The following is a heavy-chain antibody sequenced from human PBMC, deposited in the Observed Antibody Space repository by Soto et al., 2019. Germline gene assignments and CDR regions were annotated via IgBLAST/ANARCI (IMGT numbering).Heavy chain of an antibody. D-gene: IGHD2-21*02. CDR3: ANEGTDVSRSPFDY. J-gene: IGHJ4*02. V-gene: IGHV3-30*18. Sequence: GGSLRLSCAASGFTFSRFGMHWVRQAPGKGLEWVAVISYDGTRTDFGDSVKGRFTASRDNSENTVYLQMNNLRIEDTAIYYCANEGTDVSRSPFDYWGQGLLVTVSS. CDR1: GFTFSRFG. CDR2: ISYDGTRT.